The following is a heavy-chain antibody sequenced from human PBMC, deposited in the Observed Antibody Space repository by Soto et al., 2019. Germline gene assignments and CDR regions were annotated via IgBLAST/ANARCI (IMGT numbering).Heavy chain of an antibody. D-gene: IGHD3-3*01. CDR2: INHSGST. CDR1: GGSFSGYY. CDR3: ARGTMEYYDFWSGYYPYYFDY. Sequence: QVQLQQWGAGLLKPSETLSLTCAVYGGSFSGYYWSWIRQPPGKGLEWIGEINHSGSTNYNPSLKSRVTISVDTSKTQFSLKLSSVTAADTAVYYCARGTMEYYDFWSGYYPYYFDYWCQGTLVTVSS. V-gene: IGHV4-34*01. J-gene: IGHJ4*02.